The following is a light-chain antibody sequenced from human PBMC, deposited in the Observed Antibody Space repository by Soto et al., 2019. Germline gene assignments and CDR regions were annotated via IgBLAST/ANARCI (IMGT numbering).Light chain of an antibody. V-gene: IGLV2-14*01. CDR1: SSDVGGYNY. CDR2: EVS. J-gene: IGLJ1*01. Sequence: QSALTQPASVSGSPGQSITISCTGTSSDVGGYNYVAWYQQHPGKVPRLMIYEVSNRPSGVSNRFSGSKSGSTASPTISGLQAEDEADYYCISSTSSSTSYVFGTGTKLTVL. CDR3: ISSTSSSTSYV.